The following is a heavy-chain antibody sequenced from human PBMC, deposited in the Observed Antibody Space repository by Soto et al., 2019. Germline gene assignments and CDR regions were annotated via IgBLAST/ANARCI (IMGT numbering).Heavy chain of an antibody. CDR2: IYWDDDK. Sequence: SGPTLVNPTQTLTLTCTFSGFSLSTSGVGVGWIRQPPGKALEWLALIYWDDDKRYSPSLKSRLTITKDTSKNQVVLTMTNMDPVDTATYYCAHRLSRYDILTGYYSGPHAFDIWGQGTMVTVSS. CDR3: AHRLSRYDILTGYYSGPHAFDI. CDR1: GFSLSTSGVG. V-gene: IGHV2-5*02. D-gene: IGHD3-9*01. J-gene: IGHJ3*02.